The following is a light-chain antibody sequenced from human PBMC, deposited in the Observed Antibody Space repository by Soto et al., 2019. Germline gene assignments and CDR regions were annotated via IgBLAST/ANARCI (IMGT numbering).Light chain of an antibody. V-gene: IGKV1-9*01. J-gene: IGKJ4*01. Sequence: DIQLTQPPSFLSASVGDRVTITCRASQGIKSYLAWYQQAPGKAPKLLIYAASTLQSGVPSRFSGSASGTEFTLTINGLQPEDFATYYCQQVNSYPLSFGGGTKVEIK. CDR1: QGIKSY. CDR2: AAS. CDR3: QQVNSYPLS.